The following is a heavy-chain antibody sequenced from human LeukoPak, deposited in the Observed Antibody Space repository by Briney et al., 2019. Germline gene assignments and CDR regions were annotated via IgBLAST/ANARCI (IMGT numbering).Heavy chain of an antibody. V-gene: IGHV3-7*01. D-gene: IGHD2-21*02. Sequence: DSVKGRFTISRDNAKNSLYLQMNSLRADDTAVYYCARGSVVVTAAYYYYGTDVWGQGTTVTVSS. CDR3: ARGSVVVTAAYYYYGTDV. J-gene: IGHJ6*02.